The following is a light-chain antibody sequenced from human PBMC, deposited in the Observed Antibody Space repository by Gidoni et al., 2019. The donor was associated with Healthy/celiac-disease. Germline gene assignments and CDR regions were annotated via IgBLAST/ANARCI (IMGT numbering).Light chain of an antibody. CDR3: QQSYSTLLT. J-gene: IGKJ4*01. V-gene: IGKV1-39*01. CDR1: QSISSY. CDR2: AAS. Sequence: DIQMTQSPSSLSASVGDRVTITCRASQSISSYLNWYQQKPGKAPKLLIYAASSLQSGVPSRFSGCGSGTDFTLTISSLQPEDFATYYCQQSYSTLLTFGGGTKVKIK.